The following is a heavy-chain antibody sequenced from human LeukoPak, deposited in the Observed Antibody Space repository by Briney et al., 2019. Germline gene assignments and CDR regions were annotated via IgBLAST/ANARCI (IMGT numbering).Heavy chain of an antibody. J-gene: IGHJ6*03. Sequence: GGSLRLSCAASGFTFSSYGMHWVRQAPGKGLEWVAFIRYDGSNKYYADSVKGRFTISRDNSKNTLYLQMNSLRAEDTAVYYCARCGVPFGYDFWSGYHHYYYYYMDVWGKGTTATVSS. V-gene: IGHV3-30*02. D-gene: IGHD3-3*01. CDR1: GFTFSSYG. CDR2: IRYDGSNK. CDR3: ARCGVPFGYDFWSGYHHYYYYYMDV.